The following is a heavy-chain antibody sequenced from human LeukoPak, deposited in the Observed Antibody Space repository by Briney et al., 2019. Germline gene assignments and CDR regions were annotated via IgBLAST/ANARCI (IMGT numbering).Heavy chain of an antibody. V-gene: IGHV3-15*01. D-gene: IGHD2-8*01. CDR2: IKSKTDGGTT. CDR3: TTGSCTNGVCSYYFDY. CDR1: GFTFSNAW. Sequence: GGSLRLSCAASGFTFSNAWMSWGRQAPGKRLEWVGRIKSKTDGGTTDYAAPVKGRFTISRDDSKNTLYLQMNSLKTEDTAVYYCTTGSCTNGVCSYYFDYWGQGTLVTVSS. J-gene: IGHJ4*02.